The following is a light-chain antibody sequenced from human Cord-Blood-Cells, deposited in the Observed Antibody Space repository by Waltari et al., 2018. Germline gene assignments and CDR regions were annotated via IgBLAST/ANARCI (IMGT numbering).Light chain of an antibody. V-gene: IGLV1-40*01. Sequence: QSVLTQPPSVSGAPGQRVTISCTGSSSNIRAGYDVHWYQQLPGKAPKLLIYGNSNRPSGVPDRFSGSKSGTSASLAITGLQAEDEADYYCQSYDSSLSGYVVFGGGTKLTVL. CDR3: QSYDSSLSGYVV. CDR1: SSNIRAGYD. CDR2: GNS. J-gene: IGLJ2*01.